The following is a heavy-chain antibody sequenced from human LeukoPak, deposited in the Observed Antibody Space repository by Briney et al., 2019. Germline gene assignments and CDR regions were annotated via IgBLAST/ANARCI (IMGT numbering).Heavy chain of an antibody. CDR3: ARTYCSSTSCYYYYYMDV. Sequence: ASVTVSCKAPGYTFTSYDINWVRQATGQGLEWMGWMNPNSGNTGYAQKFQGRVTMTRNTSISTAYMELSSLRSEDTAVYYCARTYCSSTSCYYYYYMDVWGKGTTVTVSS. D-gene: IGHD2-2*01. V-gene: IGHV1-8*01. CDR2: MNPNSGNT. J-gene: IGHJ6*03. CDR1: GYTFTSYD.